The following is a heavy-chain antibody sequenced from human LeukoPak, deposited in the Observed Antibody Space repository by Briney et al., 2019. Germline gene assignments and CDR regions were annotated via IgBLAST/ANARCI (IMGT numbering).Heavy chain of an antibody. J-gene: IGHJ6*03. CDR2: ISSSSSTI. Sequence: GGSLRLSCAASGFTSSSYSMSWVRQAPGKGLEWVSYISSSSSTIYYADSVKGRFTISRDNAKNSLYLQMNSLRAEDTAVYYCARDRAYSYGLRAYYYYMDVWGKGTTVTVSS. CDR3: ARDRAYSYGLRAYYYYMDV. D-gene: IGHD5-18*01. CDR1: GFTSSSYS. V-gene: IGHV3-48*04.